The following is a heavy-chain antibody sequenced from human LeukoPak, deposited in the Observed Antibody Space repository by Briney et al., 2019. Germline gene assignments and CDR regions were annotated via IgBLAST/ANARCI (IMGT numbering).Heavy chain of an antibody. V-gene: IGHV3-9*01. CDR1: GFTFDDYA. CDR3: AKDERRDYYDSSGFFDY. CDR2: ISRNSGSI. D-gene: IGHD3-22*01. Sequence: LPGGSLRLSCAASGFTFDDYAMHRVRQAPGKGLEWVSGISRNSGSIGYADSVKGRFTISRDNAKNSLYLQMNSLRAEDTALYYCAKDERRDYYDSSGFFDYWGQGTLVTVSS. J-gene: IGHJ4*02.